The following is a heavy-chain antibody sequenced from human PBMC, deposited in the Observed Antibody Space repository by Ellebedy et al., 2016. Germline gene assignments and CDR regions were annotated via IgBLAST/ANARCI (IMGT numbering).Heavy chain of an antibody. V-gene: IGHV3-21*01. CDR3: ARDFSPAAADLDYYYYGMDV. J-gene: IGHJ6*02. Sequence: GGSLRLSCAASGFTFSSYSMNWVRQAPGKGLEWVSSISSSSSYIYYADSVKGRFTISRDNAKNSLYLQMNSLRAEDTAVYYCARDFSPAAADLDYYYYGMDVWGQGTTVIVSS. CDR2: ISSSSSYI. D-gene: IGHD6-13*01. CDR1: GFTFSSYS.